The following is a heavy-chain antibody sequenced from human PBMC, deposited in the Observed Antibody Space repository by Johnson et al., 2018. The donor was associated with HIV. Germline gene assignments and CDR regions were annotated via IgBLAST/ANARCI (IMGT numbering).Heavy chain of an antibody. CDR1: GFTFDDYG. CDR2: INWNGGSI. D-gene: IGHD5-12*01. J-gene: IGHJ3*02. V-gene: IGHV3-20*04. CDR3: AKGGDGYSGFGSAFDI. Sequence: VQLVESGGGVVRPGGSLRLSCAASGFTFDDYGMSWVRQAPGKGLEWVSGINWNGGSIGYADSVKGRFTISRDNAKNSLYLQMNSLRAEDTALYYCAKGGDGYSGFGSAFDIWGQGTMVTVSS.